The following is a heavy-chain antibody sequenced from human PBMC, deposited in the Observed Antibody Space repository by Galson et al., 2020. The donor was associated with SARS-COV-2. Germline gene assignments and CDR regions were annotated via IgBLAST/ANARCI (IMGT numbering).Heavy chain of an antibody. Sequence: GESLKISCAASGFTFSSYNMNWVRQAPGKGLGWVSFITSSSTTYYADSVKGRFTISRDNAKNSLYLQMSGLRDDDTALYYCSRGLSSSWPFSDFWGQGALVTVSA. CDR2: ITSSSTT. J-gene: IGHJ4*02. CDR3: SRGLSSSWPFSDF. D-gene: IGHD6-13*01. V-gene: IGHV3-48*02. CDR1: GFTFSSYN.